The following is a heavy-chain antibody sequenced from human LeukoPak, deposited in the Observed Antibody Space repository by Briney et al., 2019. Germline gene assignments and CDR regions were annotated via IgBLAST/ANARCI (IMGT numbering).Heavy chain of an antibody. CDR1: GFTFGDYA. V-gene: IGHV3-49*04. D-gene: IGHD6-13*01. CDR3: TRDAAAGGPFDY. J-gene: IGHJ4*02. CDR2: IRSKAYGGTT. Sequence: PGRSLRLSCTASGFTFGDYAMSWVRQAPGKGLEWVGFIRSKAYGGTTEYAASVKGRFTISRDDSKSIAYLQMNSLKTEDTAVYYCTRDAAAGGPFDYWGQGTLVTVSS.